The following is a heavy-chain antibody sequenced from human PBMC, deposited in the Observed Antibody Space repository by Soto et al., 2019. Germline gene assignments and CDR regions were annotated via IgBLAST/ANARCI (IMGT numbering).Heavy chain of an antibody. CDR3: AKDSGAGADDY. V-gene: IGHV3-11*01. CDR1: GFSFSDYS. J-gene: IGHJ4*02. Sequence: GGSLRLSCAASGFSFSDYSMSWIRQAPGKGLEWVSSISSSGSSTYYADSVRGRFTFSRDNAKNMLYLQMNSLRAEDTAVYYCAKDSGAGADDYWGQGTQVTVSS. D-gene: IGHD1-26*01. CDR2: ISSSGSST.